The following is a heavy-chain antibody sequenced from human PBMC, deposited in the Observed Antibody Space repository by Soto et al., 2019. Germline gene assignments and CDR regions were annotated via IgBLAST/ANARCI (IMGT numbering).Heavy chain of an antibody. Sequence: SETLSLTCTVSGDSLNIGGYYWTWIRQHPGKGLEWMVYIYYTGKTYYNPSLESRLTMSVDTSKNQFSLKLSSVTAADTATYYCTHRSPAYGHDFWGPGTLVTVSS. CDR1: GDSLNIGGYY. V-gene: IGHV4-31*03. D-gene: IGHD3-10*01. J-gene: IGHJ4*02. CDR3: THRSPAYGHDF. CDR2: IYYTGKT.